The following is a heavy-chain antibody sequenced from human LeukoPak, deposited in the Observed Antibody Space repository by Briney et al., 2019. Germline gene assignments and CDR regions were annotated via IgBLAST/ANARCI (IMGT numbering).Heavy chain of an antibody. V-gene: IGHV1-8*03. CDR2: MNPNSGNT. J-gene: IGHJ5*02. CDR3: ARGRNYDFWSGYYVDRWFDP. Sequence: GASVKVSCKASGDTFTSYDINWVRQATGRGLEWMGWMNPNSGNTGYAQKFQGRVTITRNTSISTAYMELSSLRSEDTAVYYCARGRNYDFWSGYYVDRWFDPWGQGTLVTVSS. D-gene: IGHD3-3*01. CDR1: GDTFTSYD.